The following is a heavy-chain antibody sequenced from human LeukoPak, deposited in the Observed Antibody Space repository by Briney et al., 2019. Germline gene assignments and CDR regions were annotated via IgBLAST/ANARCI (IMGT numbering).Heavy chain of an antibody. CDR1: GFTFSSYG. CDR2: ISYDGSNK. V-gene: IGHV3-30*03. Sequence: GGSLRLSCAASGFTFSSYGMHWVRQAPGKGLEWVAVISYDGSNKYYADSVKGRFTISRDNSKNTLYLQMNSLRAEDTAAYYCAREEGDYGGNKRFQHWGQGTLVTVSS. J-gene: IGHJ1*01. CDR3: AREEGDYGGNKRFQH. D-gene: IGHD4-23*01.